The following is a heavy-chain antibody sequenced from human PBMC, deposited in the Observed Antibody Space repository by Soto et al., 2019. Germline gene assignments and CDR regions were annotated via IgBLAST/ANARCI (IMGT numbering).Heavy chain of an antibody. CDR2: INAGNGNT. CDR3: ARPLDPLGYCSSTSCYALDY. V-gene: IGHV1-3*01. D-gene: IGHD2-2*01. Sequence: GASVKVSCKASGYTFTSYAMHWVRQAPGQRLEWTGWINAGNGNTKYSQKFQGRVTITRDTSASTAYMELSSLRSEDTAVYYCARPLDPLGYCSSTSCYALDYWGQGTLVTVSS. CDR1: GYTFTSYA. J-gene: IGHJ4*02.